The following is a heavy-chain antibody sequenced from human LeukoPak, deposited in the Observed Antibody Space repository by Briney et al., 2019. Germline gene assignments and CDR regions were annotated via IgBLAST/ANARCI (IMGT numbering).Heavy chain of an antibody. D-gene: IGHD3-22*01. J-gene: IGHJ3*02. V-gene: IGHV3-7*01. CDR2: IKEDGSEK. CDR1: GFTFSSYW. CDR3: ARDDTHSDTSGSFYDAFDI. Sequence: GGSLRLSCAASGFTFSSYWMSWVRQAPGKGLEWVANIKEDGSEKYYADSVKGRFTISRDNAKNSLYVQMNSLRVEDTAVYYCARDDTHSDTSGSFYDAFDIWGQGTMVTVSS.